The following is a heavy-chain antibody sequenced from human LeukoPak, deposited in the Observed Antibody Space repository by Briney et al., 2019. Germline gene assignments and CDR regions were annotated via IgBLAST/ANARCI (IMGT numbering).Heavy chain of an antibody. CDR1: GYTFSDYY. V-gene: IGHV1-69-2*01. J-gene: IGHJ4*02. Sequence: ASVKVSCKAPGYTFSDYYIHWIQQGPGKGLEWMGRVDPENGETLYAQKFRGRVTFTADTSTETTYMEISGLGSEDTAVYFCARWASATGFFDYWGQGALVTVSS. CDR2: VDPENGET. CDR3: ARWASATGFFDY. D-gene: IGHD1-1*01.